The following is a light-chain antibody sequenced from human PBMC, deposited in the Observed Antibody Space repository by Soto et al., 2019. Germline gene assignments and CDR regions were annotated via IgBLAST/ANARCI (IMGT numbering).Light chain of an antibody. Sequence: EIVMGQSPATRSLSPGERATLSCRASHTISSSYLAWYQQKPGQAPRLLIYEALNRATGIPARFSGSGSGTDFTLTISSLEPEDFAVYYCQQRNNWPLTFGGGTKVDIK. V-gene: IGKV3-11*01. CDR2: EAL. CDR1: HTISSSY. CDR3: QQRNNWPLT. J-gene: IGKJ4*02.